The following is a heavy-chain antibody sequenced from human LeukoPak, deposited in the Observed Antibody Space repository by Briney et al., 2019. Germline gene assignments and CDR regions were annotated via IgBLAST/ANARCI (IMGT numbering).Heavy chain of an antibody. CDR1: GGSFSGYY. J-gene: IGHJ4*02. V-gene: IGHV4-34*01. CDR3: ARGRPPAGFTGFDY. Sequence: LETLSLTCAVYGGSFSGYYWSWIRQPPGKGLEWIGEINHSGSTNYNPSLKSRVTISVDTSKNQFSLRLSSVTAADTAVYYCARGRPPAGFTGFDYWGQGTLVTVSS. D-gene: IGHD1-14*01. CDR2: INHSGST.